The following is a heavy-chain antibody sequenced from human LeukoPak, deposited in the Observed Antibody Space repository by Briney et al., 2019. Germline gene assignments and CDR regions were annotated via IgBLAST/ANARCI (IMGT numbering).Heavy chain of an antibody. CDR2: IYYSGST. CDR3: ALGNGSYYDTSGHTFDY. J-gene: IGHJ4*02. CDR1: NGSITNYY. V-gene: IGHV4-59*01. D-gene: IGHD3-22*01. Sequence: SETLSLTCTVSNGSITNYYWSWIRQTTGKGLEWIGFIYYSGSTNYNPSLKSRVTMSVDTSKNQFSLKLSSVTAADTAVYYCALGNGSYYDTSGHTFDYWGQGTLVTVSS.